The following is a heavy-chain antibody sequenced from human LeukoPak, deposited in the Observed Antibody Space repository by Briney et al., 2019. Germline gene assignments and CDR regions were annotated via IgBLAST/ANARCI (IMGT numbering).Heavy chain of an antibody. J-gene: IGHJ5*02. CDR1: GYTFTSYY. V-gene: IGHV1-46*01. CDR2: INPSGGST. CDR3: ASSPNYCSSTSCYKGGDWFDP. D-gene: IGHD2-2*02. Sequence: ASVKVSCKASGYTFTSYYMHWVRRAPGQGLEWMGIINPSGGSTSYAQKFQGRVTMTRDTSTNTVYMELSSLRSEDTAVYYCASSPNYCSSTSCYKGGDWFDPWGQGTLVTVSS.